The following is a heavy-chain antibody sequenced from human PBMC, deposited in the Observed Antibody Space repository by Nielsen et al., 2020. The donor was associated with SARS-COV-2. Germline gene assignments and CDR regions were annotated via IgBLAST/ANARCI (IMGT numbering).Heavy chain of an antibody. CDR2: INSDSGNT. CDR1: GYTFTAYA. V-gene: IGHV1-3*04. J-gene: IGHJ4*02. Sequence: ASVKVSCKASGYTFTAYAIHWVRQDPGQRLEWMGWINSDSGNTKYSQKFQGRVTITRDTSASTAYMELSSLRSEDTAVYYCARVLLWFGELFGGFDYWGQGTLVTVSS. D-gene: IGHD3-10*01. CDR3: ARVLLWFGELFGGFDY.